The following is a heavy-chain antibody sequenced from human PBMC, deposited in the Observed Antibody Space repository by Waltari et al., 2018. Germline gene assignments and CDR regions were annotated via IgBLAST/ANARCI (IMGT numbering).Heavy chain of an antibody. CDR2: IYTSGST. J-gene: IGHJ3*02. CDR1: GGSISSGSYY. Sequence: QVQLQESGPGLVKPSQTLSLTCTVSGGSISSGSYYWSWIRQPAGKGLEWIGRIYTSGSTTYNPSRKSRVTMSVDTSKNQFSLKLSSVTAADTAVYYCAKSGSYYDAFDIWGQGTMVTVSS. V-gene: IGHV4-61*02. CDR3: AKSGSYYDAFDI. D-gene: IGHD1-26*01.